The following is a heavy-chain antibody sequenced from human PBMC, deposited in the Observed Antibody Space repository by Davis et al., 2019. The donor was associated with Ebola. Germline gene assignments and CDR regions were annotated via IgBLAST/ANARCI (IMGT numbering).Heavy chain of an antibody. CDR2: INSDGSFT. V-gene: IGHV3-74*01. D-gene: IGHD6-13*01. J-gene: IGHJ4*02. CDR1: GFSFRTNW. CDR3: ARDMTGSSWYFYYFDY. Sequence: HTGGSLRLSCAASGFSFRTNWMQWVRQAPGKGLVWVSRINSDGSFTSYGDSVKGRFTISRDNAKNSLYLQMNSLRAEDTAVYYCARDMTGSSWYFYYFDYWGQGTLVTVSS.